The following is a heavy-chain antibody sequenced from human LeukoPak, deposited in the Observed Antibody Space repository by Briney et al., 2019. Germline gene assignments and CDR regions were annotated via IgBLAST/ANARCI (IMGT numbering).Heavy chain of an antibody. J-gene: IGHJ4*02. D-gene: IGHD2/OR15-2a*01. CDR2: IKSKTDGGTT. V-gene: IGHV3-15*07. CDR1: GFTFSNAW. Sequence: NPGGSLRLSCAASGFTFSNAWMNWVRQAPGKGLEWVGRIKSKTDGGTTDYAAPVKGRFTISRDDSKNTLYPQMNSLKTEDTAVYYCTTDTQVLLTGFDYWGQGTLVTVSS. CDR3: TTDTQVLLTGFDY.